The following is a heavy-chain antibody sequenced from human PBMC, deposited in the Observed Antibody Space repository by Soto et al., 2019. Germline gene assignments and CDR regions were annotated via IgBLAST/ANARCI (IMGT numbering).Heavy chain of an antibody. J-gene: IGHJ4*02. CDR1: GYTFTSYY. CDR2: INPSGGYT. Sequence: QVQLVQSGAEVKKPGASVKVSCKASGYTFTSYYMNWVRQAPGQGLEWLGIINPSGGYTTYAQRFLGSVSMTSATFTIPVHLEQVCLTFDDSALSYCACGGGIVLVTAPSDHWGQGTLVTVSS. V-gene: IGHV1-46*03. CDR3: ACGGGIVLVTAPSDH. D-gene: IGHD2-21*02.